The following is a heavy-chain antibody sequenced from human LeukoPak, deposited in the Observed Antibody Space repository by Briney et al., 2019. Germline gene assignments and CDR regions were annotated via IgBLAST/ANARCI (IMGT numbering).Heavy chain of an antibody. V-gene: IGHV3-21*04. Sequence: PGGSLRLSCAASGFTFSNYNMNWVRQAPGKGLEWVSSISSSSSFIYYADSVKGRFTISRDNSKNTLYLQMNSLRAEDTAVYYCAKGQMGSSYCSGGSCHPYYFDYWGQGTLVTVSS. D-gene: IGHD2-15*01. J-gene: IGHJ4*02. CDR3: AKGQMGSSYCSGGSCHPYYFDY. CDR1: GFTFSNYN. CDR2: ISSSSSFI.